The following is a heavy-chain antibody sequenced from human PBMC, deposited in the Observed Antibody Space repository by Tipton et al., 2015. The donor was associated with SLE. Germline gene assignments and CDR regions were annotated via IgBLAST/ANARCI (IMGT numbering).Heavy chain of an antibody. CDR3: AVGYCSSVSCQREYFQH. CDR2: IYHSGNI. V-gene: IGHV4-38-2*02. CDR1: GYSISSGYY. D-gene: IGHD2-2*01. Sequence: LRLSCTVSGYSISSGYYWGWIRQPPGKGLEWIGTIYHSGNIYYNPSLKSRVTISVDTSKNQFSLKLNSVTAADTAVYYCAVGYCSSVSCQREYFQHWGQGTPVTVSS. J-gene: IGHJ1*01.